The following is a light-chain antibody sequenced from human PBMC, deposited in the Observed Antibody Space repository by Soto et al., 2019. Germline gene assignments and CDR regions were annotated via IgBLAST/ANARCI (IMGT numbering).Light chain of an antibody. J-gene: IGKJ1*01. V-gene: IGKV1-5*03. Sequence: DIQMTQSPSTLSAAVGDRVTITCRASQSISSWLAWYQQKPGKAPKLLSYKASSLERGVPSRFSGSGSGTDLTLTISSLQPDDFATYYCQQDNSYRTFGQGTKGEIK. CDR3: QQDNSYRT. CDR2: KAS. CDR1: QSISSW.